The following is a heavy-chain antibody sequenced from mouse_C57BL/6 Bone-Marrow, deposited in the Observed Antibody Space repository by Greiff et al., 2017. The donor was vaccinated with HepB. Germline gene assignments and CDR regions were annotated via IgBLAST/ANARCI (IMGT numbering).Heavy chain of an antibody. Sequence: ESGPGLVKPSQSLSLTCSVTGYSITSGYYWNWIRQFPGNKLEWMGYISYDGSNNYNPSLKNRISITRDTSKNQFFLKLNSVTTEDTATYYCARGLGKRGYFDYWGQGTTLTVSS. CDR1: GYSITSGYY. V-gene: IGHV3-6*01. J-gene: IGHJ2*01. CDR2: ISYDGSN. CDR3: ARGLGKRGYFDY. D-gene: IGHD4-1*01.